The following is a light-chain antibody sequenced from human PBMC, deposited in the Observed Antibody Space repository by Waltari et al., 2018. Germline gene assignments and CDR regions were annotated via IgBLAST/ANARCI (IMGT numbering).Light chain of an antibody. CDR2: KAN. J-gene: IGLJ3*02. CDR1: SGSVSSHFY. CDR3: LLYMGSGIWV. Sequence: QTVVTPEPSLSVSPGGTVTLTCALSSGSVSSHFYASWYQQSPGQTPRTLVYKANIRSSGVPDRFSGSMLGNKAALIITGAQADDESDYYCLLYMGSGIWVFGGGTKLTVL. V-gene: IGLV8-61*01.